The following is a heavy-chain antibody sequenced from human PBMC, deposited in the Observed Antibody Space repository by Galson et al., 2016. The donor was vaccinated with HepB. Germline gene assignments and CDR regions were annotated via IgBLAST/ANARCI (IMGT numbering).Heavy chain of an antibody. V-gene: IGHV3-53*01. CDR3: AKNKATARVWGHYYYYMDV. J-gene: IGHJ6*03. CDR1: GFTVSSNY. CDR2: VYSDGST. D-gene: IGHD3-16*01. Sequence: SLRLSCAASGFTVSSNYLSWVRQAPGKGLEWVSIVYSDGSTYYSDSVRGRFTISRDNSNNIVYLQMNSLRAEDTAVYFCAKNKATARVWGHYYYYMDVWGQGTLVTVSS.